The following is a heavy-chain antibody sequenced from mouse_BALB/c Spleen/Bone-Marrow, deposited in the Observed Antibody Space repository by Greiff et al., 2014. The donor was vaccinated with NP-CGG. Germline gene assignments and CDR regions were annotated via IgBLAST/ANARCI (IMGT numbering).Heavy chain of an antibody. V-gene: IGHV14-3*02. J-gene: IGHJ1*01. CDR1: GFNIKDTY. CDR3: TRPSFYYGSSYWYFDV. Sequence: EVKLEESGSELVKPGASVKLSCAASGFNIKDTYMHWVKQRPEQGLEWIGRIDPANGDTKYDPKFQGKATITADTSSNTAYLQFSSLTSEDTAVYYCTRPSFYYGSSYWYFDVWGAGTTVTVSS. CDR2: IDPANGDT. D-gene: IGHD1-1*01.